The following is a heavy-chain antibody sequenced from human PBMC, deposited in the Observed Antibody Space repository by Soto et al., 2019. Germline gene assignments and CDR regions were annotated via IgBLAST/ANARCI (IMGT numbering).Heavy chain of an antibody. J-gene: IGHJ5*02. Sequence: QVQLVQSGAEVKKPGSSVKVSCKGSGATFTSYGVIWVRQAPGQGLEWMGGIIPIFDKANYARKFQARLTITADKSTSKAFMELRSLRSEDTAVYYCARAGIYSDYFTGAQDPWGQGTLVTVSS. CDR2: IIPIFDKA. CDR1: GATFTSYG. V-gene: IGHV1-69*06. D-gene: IGHD4-17*01. CDR3: ARAGIYSDYFTGAQDP.